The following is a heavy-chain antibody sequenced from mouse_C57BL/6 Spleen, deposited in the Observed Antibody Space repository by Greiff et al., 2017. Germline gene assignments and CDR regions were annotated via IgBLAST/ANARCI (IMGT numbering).Heavy chain of an antibody. J-gene: IGHJ2*01. CDR1: GYSITSGYY. CDR2: ISYDGSN. V-gene: IGHV3-6*01. D-gene: IGHD1-1*01. Sequence: DVKLQESGPGLVKPSQSLSLTCSVTGYSITSGYYWNWIRQFPGNKLEWMGYISYDGSNNYNPSLKNRISITRDTSKNQFFLKLNSVTTEDTATYYCARLTTVVAPYYFDYWGQGTTLTVSS. CDR3: ARLTTVVAPYYFDY.